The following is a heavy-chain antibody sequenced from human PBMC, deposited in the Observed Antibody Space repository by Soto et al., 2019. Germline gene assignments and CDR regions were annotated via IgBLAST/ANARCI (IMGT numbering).Heavy chain of an antibody. V-gene: IGHV3-7*03. Sequence: EVQLVESGGGLVQPGGSLRLSCAASGFTFSSYWMSWVRQAPGKGLEWVANIKQDGSEKYYVDSVKGRFTISRDNAKNSLYLQMNGLRAEDTAVYYCARRLYCSSTSCYLGNYYYYGMDVWGQGTTVTVSS. D-gene: IGHD2-2*01. CDR3: ARRLYCSSTSCYLGNYYYYGMDV. CDR2: IKQDGSEK. CDR1: GFTFSSYW. J-gene: IGHJ6*02.